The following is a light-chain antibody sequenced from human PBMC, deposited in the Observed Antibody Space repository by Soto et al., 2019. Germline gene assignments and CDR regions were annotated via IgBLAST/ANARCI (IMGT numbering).Light chain of an antibody. CDR2: LGS. CDR3: MQALQTPLT. CDR1: QSLLYSNGYNY. J-gene: IGKJ4*01. V-gene: IGKV2-28*01. Sequence: DTAMTHPLISPPVTPGEPASISCRSSQSLLYSNGYNYLDWYLQKPGQSPQLLIYLGSNRASGVPDRFSGSGSGTDFTLKISRVEAEDVGVYYCMQALQTPLTFGGGTKVDI.